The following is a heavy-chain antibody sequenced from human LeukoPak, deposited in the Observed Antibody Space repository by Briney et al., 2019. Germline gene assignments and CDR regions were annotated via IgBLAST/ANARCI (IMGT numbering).Heavy chain of an antibody. CDR3: TSLRGYSYGSADY. CDR1: GFTFGDYA. V-gene: IGHV3-49*04. J-gene: IGHJ4*02. D-gene: IGHD5-18*01. Sequence: GGSLRLSCTASGFTFGDYAMSWVRQAPGKGLEWVGFIRSKAYGGTTEYAASVKGRFTISRDDSKSIAYLQMNSLKTEDTAVYYCTSLRGYSYGSADYWGQGTLVTVSS. CDR2: IRSKAYGGTT.